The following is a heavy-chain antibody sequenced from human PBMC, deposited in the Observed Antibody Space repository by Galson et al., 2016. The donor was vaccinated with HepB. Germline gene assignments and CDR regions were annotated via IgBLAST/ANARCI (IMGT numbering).Heavy chain of an antibody. CDR2: IYHTGST. CDR3: ARQATSGWYDS. CDR1: GGSISTYSYY. V-gene: IGHV4-39*01. J-gene: IGHJ5*02. Sequence: SETLSLTCSVSGGSISTYSYYWGRIRQSPEKGLEWIGNIYHTGSTYYNPSLKSRVTISIDTSNNHFSMNLTSVTAADTGVFYCARQATSGWYDSWGQGSLVIVSS. D-gene: IGHD6-19*01.